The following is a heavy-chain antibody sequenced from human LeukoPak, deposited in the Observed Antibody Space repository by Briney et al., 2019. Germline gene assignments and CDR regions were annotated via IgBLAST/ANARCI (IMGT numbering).Heavy chain of an antibody. CDR1: GFTFSSYD. CDR2: ITSTSNHI. Sequence: KPGGSLRLSCAASGFTFSSYDMNWVRQAPGKGLEWVSAITSTSNHINYADSVKGRFTISRDSANNSLYLQMNSLRAEDTAVYYCARVYSANGYGSGYYDYWGQGTLVTVSS. J-gene: IGHJ4*02. D-gene: IGHD3-10*01. CDR3: ARVYSANGYGSGYYDY. V-gene: IGHV3-21*01.